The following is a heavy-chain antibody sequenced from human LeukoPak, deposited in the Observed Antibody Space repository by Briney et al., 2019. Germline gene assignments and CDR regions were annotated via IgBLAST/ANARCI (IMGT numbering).Heavy chain of an antibody. V-gene: IGHV3-23*01. D-gene: IGHD3-22*01. CDR1: GFTFSSYA. CDR2: ISGSGGST. Sequence: GGSLRLSCTASGFTFSSYAMSWVRQAPGKGLEWVSAISGSGGSTYYADSVKGRFSISRDNSKNTLYLQMNSLRAEDTAVYYCAKDRSVVVVPRPDYWGQGTLVTVSS. J-gene: IGHJ4*02. CDR3: AKDRSVVVVPRPDY.